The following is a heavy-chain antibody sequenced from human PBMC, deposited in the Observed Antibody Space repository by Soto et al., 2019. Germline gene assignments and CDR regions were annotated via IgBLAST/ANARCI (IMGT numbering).Heavy chain of an antibody. Sequence: SVKVSCKASGGSFSNFGISWVRQAPGKGLEWMGGFVPVLGRPNYAQRFRGRLTITADESTSTGSMELISLRSDDTAVYYCAREGSGYNFWGQGTQVTVSS. CDR2: FVPVLGRP. V-gene: IGHV1-69*10. D-gene: IGHD5-12*01. J-gene: IGHJ4*02. CDR1: GGSFSNFG. CDR3: AREGSGYNF.